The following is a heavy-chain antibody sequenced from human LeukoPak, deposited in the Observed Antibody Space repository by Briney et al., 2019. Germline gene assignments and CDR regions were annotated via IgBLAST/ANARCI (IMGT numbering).Heavy chain of an antibody. D-gene: IGHD3-22*01. V-gene: IGHV5-51*01. CDR2: IYPGDSDT. CDR1: GYSFTSYW. Sequence: GESLKISCKGSGYSFTSYWIGWVRQMPGKGLEWMGIIYPGDSDTRYSPSFQGQVTISADKSISTAYLQWSSLKASDTAVYYCARQGPTYYYDSSGYYLPGYWGQGTLVTVSS. CDR3: ARQGPTYYYDSSGYYLPGY. J-gene: IGHJ4*02.